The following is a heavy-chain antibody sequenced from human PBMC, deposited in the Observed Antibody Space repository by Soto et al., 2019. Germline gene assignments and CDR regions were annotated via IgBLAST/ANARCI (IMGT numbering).Heavy chain of an antibody. CDR3: ARDHYDSSGYIAFDI. D-gene: IGHD3-22*01. CDR1: GYTFTGYY. V-gene: IGHV1-2*04. Sequence: ASVKVSCKASGYTFTGYYMHRVRQAPGQGLEWMGWINPNSGGTNYAQKFQGWVTMTRDTSISTAYMELSRLRSDDTAVYYCARDHYDSSGYIAFDIWGQGTMVTVSS. CDR2: INPNSGGT. J-gene: IGHJ3*02.